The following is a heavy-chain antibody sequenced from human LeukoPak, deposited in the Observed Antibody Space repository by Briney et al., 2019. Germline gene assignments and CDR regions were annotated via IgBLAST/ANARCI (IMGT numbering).Heavy chain of an antibody. CDR3: AGLRSGDCYLCDAFDI. CDR2: INHSGST. D-gene: IGHD2-21*02. J-gene: IGHJ3*02. Sequence: PSETLSLTCAVYGGSFSGYYWSWIRQPPGKGLEWIGEINHSGSTNYNPSLKSRVTISVDTSKNQFSLKLSSVTAADTAVYYCAGLRSGDCYLCDAFDIWGQGTMVTVSS. CDR1: GGSFSGYY. V-gene: IGHV4-34*01.